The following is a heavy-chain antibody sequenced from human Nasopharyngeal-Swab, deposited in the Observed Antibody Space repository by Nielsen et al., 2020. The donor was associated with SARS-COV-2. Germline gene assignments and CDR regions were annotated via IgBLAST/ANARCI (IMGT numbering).Heavy chain of an antibody. CDR3: ARRAYCGGDCYFGTVGGGNDAFDI. CDR2: ISAYNGNT. D-gene: IGHD2-21*01. Sequence: ASVKVSCKASGYTFTSYGISWVRQAPGQGLEWMGWISAYNGNTNYAQKLQGRVTMTTDTSTSTAYMELRSLRSDDTAVYYCARRAYCGGDCYFGTVGGGNDAFDIWGQGTMVTVSS. J-gene: IGHJ3*02. V-gene: IGHV1-18*01. CDR1: GYTFTSYG.